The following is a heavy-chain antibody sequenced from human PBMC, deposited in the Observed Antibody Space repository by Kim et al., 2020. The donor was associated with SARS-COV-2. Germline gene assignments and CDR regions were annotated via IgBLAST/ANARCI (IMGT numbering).Heavy chain of an antibody. CDR1: GFTFSSYG. CDR3: ARDITTVTNIGNYYYYGMDV. V-gene: IGHV3-33*01. D-gene: IGHD4-4*01. CDR2: IWYDGSNK. J-gene: IGHJ6*02. Sequence: GGSLRLSCAASGFTFSSYGMHWVRQAPGKGLEWVAVIWYDGSNKYYADSVKGRFTMSRDNSKNTLYLQMNSLRAEDTAVYYCARDITTVTNIGNYYYYGMDVWGQGTTVTVSS.